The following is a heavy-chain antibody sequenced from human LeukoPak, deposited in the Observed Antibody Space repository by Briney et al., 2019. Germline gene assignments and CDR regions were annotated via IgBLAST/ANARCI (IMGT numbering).Heavy chain of an antibody. J-gene: IGHJ5*02. D-gene: IGHD3-3*01. CDR1: GGSFSGYY. CDR2: INHSGST. Sequence: SETLSLTCAVYGGSFSGYYWSWIRQPPGKGLEWIGEINHSGSTNYNPSLKSRVTISVDTSKNQFSLKLSSVTAADTAVYYCARGPPYDFWSGYYSRPRPNWFDLWGQGTLVTVSS. CDR3: ARGPPYDFWSGYYSRPRPNWFDL. V-gene: IGHV4-34*01.